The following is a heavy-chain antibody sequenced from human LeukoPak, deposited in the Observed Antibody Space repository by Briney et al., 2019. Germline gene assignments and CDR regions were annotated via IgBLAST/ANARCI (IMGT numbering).Heavy chain of an antibody. CDR2: IYYSGST. V-gene: IGHV4-59*12. CDR3: AREVRGVMDY. J-gene: IGHJ4*02. Sequence: SETLSLTCTVSGGSISSYYWSWIRQPPGKGLEWIGYIYYSGSTNYNPSLKSRVTMSVDTSKNQFSLKLSSVTAADTAVYYCAREVRGVMDYWGQGTLVTVSS. D-gene: IGHD3-10*01. CDR1: GGSISSYY.